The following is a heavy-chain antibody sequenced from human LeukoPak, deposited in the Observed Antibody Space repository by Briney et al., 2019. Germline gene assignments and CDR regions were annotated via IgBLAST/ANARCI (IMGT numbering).Heavy chain of an antibody. CDR1: GFTFSSYG. J-gene: IGHJ5*02. D-gene: IGHD6-13*01. Sequence: GGSLRLSCAASGFTFSSYGMDWVRQAPGKGLEWVSYISGDGNTIHYADSVRGRFTISRDNAKNSLYLQMNSLRAEDTAVYYCARDLPGIAAASGPRFDPWGQGTLVTVSS. V-gene: IGHV3-48*03. CDR3: ARDLPGIAAASGPRFDP. CDR2: ISGDGNTI.